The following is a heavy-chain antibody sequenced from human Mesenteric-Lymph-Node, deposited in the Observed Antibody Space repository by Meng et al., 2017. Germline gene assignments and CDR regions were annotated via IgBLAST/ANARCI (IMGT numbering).Heavy chain of an antibody. CDR3: AKIGSNHQFDL. CDR2: INPHTGGI. D-gene: IGHD4-11*01. CDR1: GYTFTVYY. V-gene: IGHV1-2*06. J-gene: IGHJ4*02. Sequence: QVQLVQSGAEVQKHGASVKVSCKASGYTFTVYYMHWVRQAPGQGLEWMGRINPHTGGINYAQEFQGRVAMTRDTSISTAYMELSRLRTDDTAVYYCAKIGSNHQFDLWGQGTLVTVSS.